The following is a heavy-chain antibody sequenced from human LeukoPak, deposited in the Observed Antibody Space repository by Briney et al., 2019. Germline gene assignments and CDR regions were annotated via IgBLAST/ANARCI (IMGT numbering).Heavy chain of an antibody. D-gene: IGHD3-3*01. V-gene: IGHV1-69*05. CDR1: GGTFSSYA. Sequence: SVNVSCKASGGTFSSYAISWVRQPPAQGLEWMGGVIPIFGTANYAQKFQGRVTITTDESTSTAYMQLSSLRSEDTAVYYCARVTTNWFDPWGQGTLVTVSS. J-gene: IGHJ5*02. CDR3: ARVTTNWFDP. CDR2: VIPIFGTA.